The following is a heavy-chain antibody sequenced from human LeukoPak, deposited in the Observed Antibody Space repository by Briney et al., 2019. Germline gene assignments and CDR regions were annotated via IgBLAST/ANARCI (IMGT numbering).Heavy chain of an antibody. Sequence: GGSLRLSCAASGFTFSGYAMHWVRQAPGKGLEYVSAISSNGGSTYYANSVKGRFTISRDNSKNTLYLQMGSLRAEDMAVYYCARGVDSSGYYYYYYGMDVWGQGTTVTVSS. D-gene: IGHD3-22*01. CDR1: GFTFSGYA. CDR3: ARGVDSSGYYYYYYGMDV. CDR2: ISSNGGST. V-gene: IGHV3-64*01. J-gene: IGHJ6*02.